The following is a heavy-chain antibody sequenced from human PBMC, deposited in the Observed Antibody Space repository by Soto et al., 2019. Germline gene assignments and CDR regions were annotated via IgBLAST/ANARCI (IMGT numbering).Heavy chain of an antibody. J-gene: IGHJ3*02. CDR1: GFTFSSYG. Sequence: GGSLRLSCAASGFTFSSYGMHWVRQAPGKGLEWVAVIWYDGSNKYYADSVKGRFTISRDNSKNTLYLQMNSLRAEDTAVYYCASWHLREHAYDIWRHGTAVTVSS. D-gene: IGHD4-17*01. CDR2: IWYDGSNK. V-gene: IGHV3-33*01. CDR3: ASWHLREHAYDI.